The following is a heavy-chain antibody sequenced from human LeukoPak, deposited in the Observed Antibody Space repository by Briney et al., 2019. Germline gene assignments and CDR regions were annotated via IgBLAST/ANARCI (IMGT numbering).Heavy chain of an antibody. CDR1: GFTFSDYY. D-gene: IGHD3-22*01. CDR3: ARAKYYYDSSGYF. V-gene: IGHV3-11*04. J-gene: IGHJ4*02. CDR2: ISSSGSTI. Sequence: GGSLRLSCAASGFTFSDYYMSWIRQAPGKGLEWFSYISSSGSTIYYADSVKGRFTISRDNAKNSLYLQMNSLRAEDTAVYYCARAKYYYDSSGYFWGQGTLVTVSS.